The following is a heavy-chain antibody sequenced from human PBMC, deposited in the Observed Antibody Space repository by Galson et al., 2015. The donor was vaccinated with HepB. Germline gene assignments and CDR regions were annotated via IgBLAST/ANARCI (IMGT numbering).Heavy chain of an antibody. Sequence: SLRLSCAASGFSINTYTMSWVRQAPGKGLEWLSSIIGSGGDKHYADSVRGRLTISRDTSQNLVYLQMSSLRAEDTAVYYCAKDRLPDGLWTIDYWGQGALVTVSS. J-gene: IGHJ4*02. CDR2: IIGSGGDK. D-gene: IGHD1-14*01. CDR1: GFSINTYT. V-gene: IGHV3-23*01. CDR3: AKDRLPDGLWTIDY.